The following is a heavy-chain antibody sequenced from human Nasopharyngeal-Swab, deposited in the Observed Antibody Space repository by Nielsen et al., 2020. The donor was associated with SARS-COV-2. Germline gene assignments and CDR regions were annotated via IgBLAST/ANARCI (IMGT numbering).Heavy chain of an antibody. V-gene: IGHV3-30*18. D-gene: IGHD2-21*02. J-gene: IGHJ4*02. CDR1: GFIFGNYA. CDR2: ISYDGSNK. Sequence: GESLKISCVASGFIFGNYAMHWVRQAPGKGLEWVAVISYDGSNKYYADSVKGRFTISRDNSKNTLYLQMNSLRAEDTAVYYCAKEYQAYCGGDCYWDYWGQGTLVTVSS. CDR3: AKEYQAYCGGDCYWDY.